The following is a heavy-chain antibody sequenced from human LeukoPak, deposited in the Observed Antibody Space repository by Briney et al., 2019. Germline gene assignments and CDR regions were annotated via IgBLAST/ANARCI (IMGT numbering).Heavy chain of an antibody. D-gene: IGHD6-13*01. CDR3: ARVGQQLESYYYYYMDV. V-gene: IGHV1-2*02. CDR1: GYTFTGYY. J-gene: IGHJ6*03. CDR2: INPNSGGT. Sequence: ASVKVSCKASGYTFTGYYMHWVRQAPGQGLEWMGWINPNSGGTNYAQKFQGRVTMTRDTSISTAYMELSRLRSDDTAVYYCARVGQQLESYYYYYMDVWGKGTTVTVSS.